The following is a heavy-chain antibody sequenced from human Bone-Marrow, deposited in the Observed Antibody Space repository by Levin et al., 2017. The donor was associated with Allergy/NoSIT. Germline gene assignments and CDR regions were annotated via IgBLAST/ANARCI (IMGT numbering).Heavy chain of an antibody. Sequence: GESLKISCAASGFTFSNFAMHWVRQAPGKGLEWVAVIWKDGSNKYYDGSVKSRFSISRDNSNNTLYLQMNNLRTEDTAVYFCARWAAEVPLYGDYFDYWGLGTLVTVSS. D-gene: IGHD4/OR15-4a*01. V-gene: IGHV3-33*01. CDR3: ARWAAEVPLYGDYFDY. CDR1: GFTFSNFA. J-gene: IGHJ4*02. CDR2: IWKDGSNK.